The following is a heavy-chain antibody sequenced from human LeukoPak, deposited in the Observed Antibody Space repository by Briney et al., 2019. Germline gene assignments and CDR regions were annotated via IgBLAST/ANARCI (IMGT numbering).Heavy chain of an antibody. J-gene: IGHJ3*02. CDR1: GYSFTTYW. Sequence: GESLKISCTGFGYSFTTYWIGWVRQMPGKGLELMGIIYPGDSDARYSPSFQGQVTISVDKSISTAYLQWSSLKASDTAMYYCARQGRIVVVTTTHDAFDIWGQGTMVTVSS. D-gene: IGHD2-21*02. CDR3: ARQGRIVVVTTTHDAFDI. V-gene: IGHV5-51*01. CDR2: IYPGDSDA.